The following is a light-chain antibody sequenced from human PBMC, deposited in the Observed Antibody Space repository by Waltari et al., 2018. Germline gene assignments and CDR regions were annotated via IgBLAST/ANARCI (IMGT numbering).Light chain of an antibody. Sequence: QSVLTQPPSLSGAPGQRVTISCTGSSSNIGAGYDVHWYQQVPGTAPKLLIQRNTTRPSVLPDRFSAAKSGTSASLAITGLRADDESDYSCQTYDSILSGVFGGETKLTVL. CDR2: RNT. V-gene: IGLV1-40*01. J-gene: IGLJ3*02. CDR1: SSNIGAGYD. CDR3: QTYDSILSGV.